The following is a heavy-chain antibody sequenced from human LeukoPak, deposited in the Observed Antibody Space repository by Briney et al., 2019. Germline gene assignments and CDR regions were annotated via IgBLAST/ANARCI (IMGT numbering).Heavy chain of an antibody. D-gene: IGHD2-15*01. CDR3: ARGVDCSDFAFDI. J-gene: IGHJ3*02. Sequence: PSEALSLTCTVSGGSISSHCWSWIRQPPRKGLEWIGYVYYTGSANYNPSLKSRVTISLDTSKSQFSPKLSSVTAADTAVYFCARGVDCSDFAFDIWGQGTMVTVSS. V-gene: IGHV4-59*11. CDR1: GGSISSHC. CDR2: VYYTGSA.